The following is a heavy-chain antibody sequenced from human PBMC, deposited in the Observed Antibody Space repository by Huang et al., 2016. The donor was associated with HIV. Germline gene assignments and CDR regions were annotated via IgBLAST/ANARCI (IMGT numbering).Heavy chain of an antibody. CDR3: ARGSSGWFVRY. CDR2: ITRNSDVT. CDR1: GFTFSSFR. V-gene: IGHV3-48*01. J-gene: IGHJ4*02. Sequence: EVQLVESGGGLVQPGGSLRLPGAAAGFTFSSFRMNWIRQAPGKGWEWIANITRNSDVTDYADSVKGRATISRDNAKNSVDLQINRLGVEDTALYYCARGSSGWFVRYWGQGTQVTVSS. D-gene: IGHD6-19*01.